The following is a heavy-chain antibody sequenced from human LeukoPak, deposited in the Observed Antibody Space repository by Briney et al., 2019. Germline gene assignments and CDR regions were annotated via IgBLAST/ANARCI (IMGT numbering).Heavy chain of an antibody. CDR2: ISGSGGST. CDR3: AKDDYGDYGMDV. Sequence: GGSLRLSCAASGFTFSSYAMSWVRQAPGKGLEWVSAISGSGGSTYYADSEKGRFTISRDNSKNTLYLQMNSLRAEDTAVYYCAKDDYGDYGMDVWGQGTTVTISS. V-gene: IGHV3-23*01. CDR1: GFTFSSYA. D-gene: IGHD4-17*01. J-gene: IGHJ6*02.